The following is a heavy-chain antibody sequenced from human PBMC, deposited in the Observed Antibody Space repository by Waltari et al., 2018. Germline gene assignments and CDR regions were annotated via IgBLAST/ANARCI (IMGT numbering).Heavy chain of an antibody. V-gene: IGHV4-34*01. Sequence: QVHLQQWGEGLLKPSATLSLTCAVYGGSFSDSYWSWIRQPPGKGLEWIGEINHSGNTTYNPCLRSVVTTSGDTSKTQFSLKVTSVTAADTAVYYCARRRSLPHPYYLDCWGQGTLVTVSS. J-gene: IGHJ4*02. CDR2: INHSGNT. CDR1: GGSFSDSY. CDR3: ARRRSLPHPYYLDC.